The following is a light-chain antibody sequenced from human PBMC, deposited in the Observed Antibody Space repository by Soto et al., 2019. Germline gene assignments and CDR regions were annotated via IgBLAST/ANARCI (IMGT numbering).Light chain of an antibody. J-gene: IGKJ1*01. Sequence: EIVLTQSPGTLSLSPGERATLSCRASQSVRSNYLAWYQRKPGQAPRLLIYGASSRATGIPDRFSGSGSGTDFTLTISRLEPEDFAEYYCQQYGSTPTFGQGTKVEIK. CDR3: QQYGSTPT. CDR1: QSVRSNY. V-gene: IGKV3-20*01. CDR2: GAS.